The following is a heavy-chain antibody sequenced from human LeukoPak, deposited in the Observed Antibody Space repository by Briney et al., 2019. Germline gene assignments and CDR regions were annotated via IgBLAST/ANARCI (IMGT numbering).Heavy chain of an antibody. D-gene: IGHD5-12*01. CDR2: IYHSGST. J-gene: IGHJ4*02. CDR1: GGSISSGGYY. Sequence: SETLSLTCTVSGGSISSGGYYWSWIRQPPGKGLEWIGYIYHSGSTYYNPSLKSRVTISVDTSKNQFSLKLSSVTAADTAVYYCARYSGYDSPFDYWGQGTLVTVSS. V-gene: IGHV4-30-2*02. CDR3: ARYSGYDSPFDY.